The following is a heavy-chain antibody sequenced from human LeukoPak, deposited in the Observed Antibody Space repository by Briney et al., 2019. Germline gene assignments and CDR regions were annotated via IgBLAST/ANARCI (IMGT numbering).Heavy chain of an antibody. CDR2: IYISENN. D-gene: IGHD6-13*01. J-gene: IGHJ5*02. CDR3: ARESVAIGTRWFDP. Sequence: PSETLSLTCTVSDDSITSYYWSWIRQPAGKGLEWIGRIYISENNNYNPSLKSRVTMSLDTSKNQFSLKLSSVTAAGTAIYYCARESVAIGTRWFDPWGQGTLVTVSS. CDR1: DDSITSYY. V-gene: IGHV4-4*07.